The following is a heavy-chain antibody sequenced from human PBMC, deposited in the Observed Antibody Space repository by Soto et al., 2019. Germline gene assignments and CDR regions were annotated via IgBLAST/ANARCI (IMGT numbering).Heavy chain of an antibody. V-gene: IGHV4-59*01. CDR3: AREIRGGWDLQIFDY. Sequence: QVQLQESRPGLVKPSETLSLTCTVSGGSISSYYWSWIRQPPGKGLEWIGYIYYSGSTNYNPSLKSRVAISVDTSKNQFSLKLSSVTAADTAVYYCAREIRGGWDLQIFDYWGQGTRVTVSS. D-gene: IGHD1-26*01. J-gene: IGHJ4*02. CDR1: GGSISSYY. CDR2: IYYSGST.